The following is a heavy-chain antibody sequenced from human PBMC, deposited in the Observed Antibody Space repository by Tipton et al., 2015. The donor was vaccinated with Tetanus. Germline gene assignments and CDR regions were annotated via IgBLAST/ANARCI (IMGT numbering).Heavy chain of an antibody. D-gene: IGHD2-15*01. CDR2: INPDGSGT. J-gene: IGHJ4*02. V-gene: IGHV3-7*01. CDR1: GFSFSIFW. Sequence: SLRLSCPTSGFSFSIFWMSWVRQAPGKGLEWVANINPDGSGTDYVDSVKGRFTISRDNAKNSLYLQMNSLRAEDTAIYYCARGSVVAPNFDIWGQGTLVTVSS. CDR3: ARGSVVAPNFDI.